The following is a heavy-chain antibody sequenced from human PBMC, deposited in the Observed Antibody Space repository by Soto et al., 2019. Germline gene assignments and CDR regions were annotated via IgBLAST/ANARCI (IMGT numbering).Heavy chain of an antibody. D-gene: IGHD1-26*01. Sequence: PGGSLRLSCAASGFTFSDYYMSWIRQAPGKGLEWVSYISSSSSYTNYADSVKGRFTISRDNAKNSLYLQMNSLRAEDTAVYYCARDTEPAEIFDYWGQGTLVTVSS. V-gene: IGHV3-11*05. CDR3: ARDTEPAEIFDY. CDR1: GFTFSDYY. J-gene: IGHJ4*02. CDR2: ISSSSSYT.